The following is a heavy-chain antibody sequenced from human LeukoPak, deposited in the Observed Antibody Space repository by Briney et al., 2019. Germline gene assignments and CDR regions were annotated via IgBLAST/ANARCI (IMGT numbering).Heavy chain of an antibody. D-gene: IGHD1-26*01. CDR3: ARVESGSYFY. CDR2: INSDGSST. V-gene: IGHV3-74*01. CDR1: GFTFSSYW. Sequence: GGSLRLSCAASGFTFSSYWMHWVRQAPGKGLVWVLRINSDGSSTSYADSVKGRFTISRDNAKNTLYLQVNSLRAEDTAVYYCARVESGSYFYWGQGTLVTVSS. J-gene: IGHJ4*02.